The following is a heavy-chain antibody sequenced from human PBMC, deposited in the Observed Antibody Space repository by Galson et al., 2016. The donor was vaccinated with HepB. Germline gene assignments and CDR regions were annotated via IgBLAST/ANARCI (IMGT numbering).Heavy chain of an antibody. CDR2: ISSTSSHT. Sequence: SLRLSCAASGFIFSKYYMTWTRQTPGRGLEWIADISSTSSHTNYADSVKGRFTISRDNAKDSLYLDMNSLRVEDTAVYHCGKVGTLYATDVWGQGTTVTVSS. V-gene: IGHV3-11*05. CDR3: GKVGTLYATDV. J-gene: IGHJ6*02. CDR1: GFIFSKYY. D-gene: IGHD1-1*01.